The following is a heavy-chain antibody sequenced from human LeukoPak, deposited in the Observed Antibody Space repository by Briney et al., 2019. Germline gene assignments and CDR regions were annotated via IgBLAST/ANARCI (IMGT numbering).Heavy chain of an antibody. CDR3: ARYRQPEKFDY. V-gene: IGHV4-39*01. D-gene: IGHD1-14*01. CDR2: IYYSGST. CDR1: GGSISSSSYY. Sequence: SETLSLTCTVSGGSISSSSYYWGWIRQPPGKGLEWIGSIYYSGSTYYNPSLKSRVTISVDTSKNQFSLKLSSVTAADTAVYYCARYRQPEKFDYWGQGTLVTVSS. J-gene: IGHJ4*02.